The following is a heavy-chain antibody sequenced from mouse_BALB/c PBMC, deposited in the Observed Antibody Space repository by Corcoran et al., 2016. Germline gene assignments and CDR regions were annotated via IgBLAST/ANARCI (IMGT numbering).Heavy chain of an antibody. CDR3: ARRGLLRLLYFDY. Sequence: QIQLVQSGPELKKPGETVKISCKASGYTFTNYGMNWVKQAPGKGLKWMGWINTYTGEPTYADDFKGRFAFSLETSASTAYLQINNLKNEDTATYFCARRGLLRLLYFDYWGQGTTLTVSS. V-gene: IGHV9-3-1*01. J-gene: IGHJ2*01. D-gene: IGHD1-2*01. CDR1: GYTFTNYG. CDR2: INTYTGEP.